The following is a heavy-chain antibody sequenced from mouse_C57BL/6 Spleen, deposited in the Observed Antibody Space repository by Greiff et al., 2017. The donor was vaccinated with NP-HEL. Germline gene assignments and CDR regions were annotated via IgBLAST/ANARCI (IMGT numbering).Heavy chain of an antibody. J-gene: IGHJ2*01. V-gene: IGHV6-3*01. D-gene: IGHD1-1*01. CDR2: IRLKSDNYAT. CDR1: GFTFSNYW. Sequence: EVHLVESGGGLVQPGGSMKLSCVASGFTFSNYWMNWVRQSPEKGLEWVAQIRLKSDNYATHYAESVKGRFTISRDDSKSSVYLQMNNLRAEDTGIYYCTGGYGSSYFDYWGQGTTLTVSS. CDR3: TGGYGSSYFDY.